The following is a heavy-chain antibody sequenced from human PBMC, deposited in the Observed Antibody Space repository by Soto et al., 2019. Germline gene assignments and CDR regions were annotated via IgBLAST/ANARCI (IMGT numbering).Heavy chain of an antibody. CDR3: ARGGISHWAYFYYMDV. CDR2: INHLGSI. Sequence: XXTLSLACVVSGGSLSEYFWRWILQPPGMALEWIGEINHLGSINYNPSLKSRVTMSVDTSKNQFSLTLNSVTAADTATFYCARGGISHWAYFYYMDVWDRGTTVTVSS. D-gene: IGHD2-21*01. V-gene: IGHV4-34*01. CDR1: GGSLSEYF. J-gene: IGHJ6*03.